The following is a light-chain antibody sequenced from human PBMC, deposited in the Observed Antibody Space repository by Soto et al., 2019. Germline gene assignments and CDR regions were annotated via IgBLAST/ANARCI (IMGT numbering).Light chain of an antibody. CDR2: GAS. J-gene: IGKJ5*01. Sequence: EVAFAQSPATLSLSSGDRATISCLASQTVGTSYLAWYQHKPGQAPRLLIYGASTRATGIPDRFSGSRSGTDFTLTISRLEPEDFAVYYCQQYNNWLITFGQGTRLEIK. V-gene: IGKV3-20*01. CDR3: QQYNNWLIT. CDR1: QTVGTSY.